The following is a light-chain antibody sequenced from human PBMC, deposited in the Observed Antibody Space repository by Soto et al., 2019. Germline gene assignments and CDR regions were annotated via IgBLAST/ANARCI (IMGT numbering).Light chain of an antibody. J-gene: IGKJ1*01. CDR2: GAS. CDR3: HQYGDSPQT. V-gene: IGKV3-20*01. Sequence: TQSAGTLALYPGERATLCCRASQSVSSSYLAWYQQKPGQAPRLLIYGASSRATGIPDRFSGSGSGTDFTLTISRLQPEDFAVSYCHQYGDSPQTFGQGTKVDIK. CDR1: QSVSSSY.